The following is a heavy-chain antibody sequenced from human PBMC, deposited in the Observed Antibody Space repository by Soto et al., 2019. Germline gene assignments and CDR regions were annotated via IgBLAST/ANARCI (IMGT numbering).Heavy chain of an antibody. V-gene: IGHV1-2*04. CDR1: GYTFTGYY. CDR3: ARGSYCSGGSCSLHYYMDV. Sequence: ASVKVSCKASGYTFTGYYMHWVRQAPGQGLEWMGWINPNSGGTNYAQKFQGWVTMTRDTSISTAYMELSRLRSDDTAVYYCARGSYCSGGSCSLHYYMDVWGKGTTVTVSS. CDR2: INPNSGGT. D-gene: IGHD2-15*01. J-gene: IGHJ6*03.